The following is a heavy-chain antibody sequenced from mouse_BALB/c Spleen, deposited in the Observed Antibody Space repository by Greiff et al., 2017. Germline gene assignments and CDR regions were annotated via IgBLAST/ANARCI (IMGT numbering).Heavy chain of an antibody. Sequence: EVKLMESGGGLVQPGGSRKLSCAASGFTFSSFGMHWVRQAPEKGLEWVAYISSGSSTIYYADTVKGRFTISRDNPKNTLFLQMTSLRSEDTAMYYCARGGLTGYFDVWGAGTTVTVSS. CDR1: GFTFSSFG. J-gene: IGHJ1*01. CDR3: ARGGLTGYFDV. CDR2: ISSGSSTI. D-gene: IGHD3-3*01. V-gene: IGHV5-17*02.